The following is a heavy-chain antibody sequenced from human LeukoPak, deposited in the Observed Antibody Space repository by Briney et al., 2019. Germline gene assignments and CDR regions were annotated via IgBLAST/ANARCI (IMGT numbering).Heavy chain of an antibody. V-gene: IGHV3-7*01. Sequence: GGSLRLSCAASGFTFSNYWMSWVRQAPGKGLEWVANIKQDGSETYYVDSVKGRFIISRDNAKNSLYLQMNSLRGEDTAVYYCASLYSGYDFDYWGQGTLVTVSS. J-gene: IGHJ4*02. D-gene: IGHD5-12*01. CDR3: ASLYSGYDFDY. CDR2: IKQDGSET. CDR1: GFTFSNYW.